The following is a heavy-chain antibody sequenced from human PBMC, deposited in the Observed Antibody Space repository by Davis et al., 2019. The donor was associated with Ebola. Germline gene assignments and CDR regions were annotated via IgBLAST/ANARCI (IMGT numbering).Heavy chain of an antibody. CDR2: VNQSGTT. CDR1: GGSFSGYY. D-gene: IGHD2-2*01. J-gene: IGHJ5*02. V-gene: IGHV4-34*01. Sequence: SETLSLTCAVSGGSFSGYYWTWIRQSPGKGLEWIGEVNQSGTTNYNPSLKSRVTISVDTSKNQFSLKLTSVTAADTAVYYCARGRYCSSTSCYLWFDPWGQGTLVTVSS. CDR3: ARGRYCSSTSCYLWFDP.